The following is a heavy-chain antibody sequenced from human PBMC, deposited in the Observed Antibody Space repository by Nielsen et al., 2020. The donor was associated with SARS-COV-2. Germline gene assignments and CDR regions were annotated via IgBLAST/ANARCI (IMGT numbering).Heavy chain of an antibody. CDR1: GGSISSGGYY. CDR2: IYFSGRT. V-gene: IGHV4-31*03. CDR3: ARESSGYDHYNYRMSV. D-gene: IGHD5-12*01. J-gene: IGHJ6*02. Sequence: SETLSLTCTVSGGSISSGGYYWSWIRHHPGKGLEWIGYIYFSGRTCYNPSLKSRVTISVDTSKNQFSLSLRSVTAADTAVYYCARESSGYDHYNYRMSVCAQGTTLTVAS.